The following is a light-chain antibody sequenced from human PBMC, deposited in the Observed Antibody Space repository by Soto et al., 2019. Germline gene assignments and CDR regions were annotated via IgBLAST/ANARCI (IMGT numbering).Light chain of an antibody. J-gene: IGLJ2*01. V-gene: IGLV2-8*01. Sequence: QSALTQPPSASGSPGQSVTISCTGTSSDVGGYNYVCWYQQYPGKAPKLIIYGVSKRPSGVADRFSGSKLGNTASLTVSGLQAEDEADYYCSSYAGGNVVVFGRGTKVTVL. CDR3: SSYAGGNVVV. CDR1: SSDVGGYNY. CDR2: GVS.